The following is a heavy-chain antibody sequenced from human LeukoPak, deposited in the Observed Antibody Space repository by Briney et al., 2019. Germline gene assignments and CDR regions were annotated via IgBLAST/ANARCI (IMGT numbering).Heavy chain of an antibody. D-gene: IGHD6-19*01. J-gene: IGHJ4*02. V-gene: IGHV4-34*01. CDR1: GGSFSGYY. CDR2: INHSGST. CDR3: ARSTYPRSEWLNFDY. Sequence: SETLSLTCAVYGGSFSGYYWSWIRQPPGKGLEWIGEINHSGSTNYNPSLKSRVTISVDTSKNQFSLKLSSVTAADTAVYYCARSTYPRSEWLNFDYWGQGTLVTVSS.